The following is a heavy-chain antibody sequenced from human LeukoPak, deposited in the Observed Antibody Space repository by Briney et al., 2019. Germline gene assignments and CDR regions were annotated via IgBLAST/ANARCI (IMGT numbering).Heavy chain of an antibody. CDR1: GGSISSGGYY. CDR2: IYYSGST. Sequence: SETLSLTCTVSGGSISSGGYYWSWIRQHPGKGLEWIGYIYYSGSTNYNPSLKSRVTISVDTSKNQFSLKLSSVTAADTAMYYCARGRGLAAGRTFDYWGQGTLVTVSS. V-gene: IGHV4-61*08. J-gene: IGHJ4*02. D-gene: IGHD6-13*01. CDR3: ARGRGLAAGRTFDY.